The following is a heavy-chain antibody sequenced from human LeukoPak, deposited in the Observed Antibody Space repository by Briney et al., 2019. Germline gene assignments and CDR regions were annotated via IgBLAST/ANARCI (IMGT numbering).Heavy chain of an antibody. Sequence: SETLSLTCAVYGGSFSGYCWSWIRQPPGKGLEWIGEINHSGSANYNPSLKSRVTISVDTSKNQFSLKLSSVTAADTAVYYCARHGSGHDYWGQGTLVTVSS. J-gene: IGHJ4*02. CDR1: GGSFSGYC. V-gene: IGHV4-34*01. D-gene: IGHD3-10*01. CDR3: ARHGSGHDY. CDR2: INHSGSA.